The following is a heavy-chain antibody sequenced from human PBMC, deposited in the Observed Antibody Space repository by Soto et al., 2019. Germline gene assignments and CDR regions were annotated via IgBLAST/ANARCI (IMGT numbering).Heavy chain of an antibody. CDR2: ISGSGGST. CDR3: AKTVTTGLGYYYYGMDV. Sequence: EVQLLESGGGLVQPGGSLRLSCAASGFTFSSYAMSWVRQAPGKGLEWVSAISGSGGSTYYADSVKGRFTISRDTSKNTLYLQMNSLRAEDTAGYYCAKTVTTGLGYYYYGMDVWGQGTTVTVSS. V-gene: IGHV3-23*01. J-gene: IGHJ6*02. D-gene: IGHD4-17*01. CDR1: GFTFSSYA.